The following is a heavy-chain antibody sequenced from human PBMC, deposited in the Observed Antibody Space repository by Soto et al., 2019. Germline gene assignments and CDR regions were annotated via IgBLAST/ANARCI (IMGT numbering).Heavy chain of an antibody. CDR3: ARGTYYDSSGDIVTNYYYYGMDV. D-gene: IGHD3-22*01. Sequence: ASVKVSCKASGYTFTGYYMHWVRQAPGQGLEWMGWINPNSGGTNYAQKFQGWVTMTRDTSISTAYMELSRLRSDDTAVYYCARGTYYDSSGDIVTNYYYYGMDVWGQGTTVTVS. V-gene: IGHV1-2*04. J-gene: IGHJ6*02. CDR2: INPNSGGT. CDR1: GYTFTGYY.